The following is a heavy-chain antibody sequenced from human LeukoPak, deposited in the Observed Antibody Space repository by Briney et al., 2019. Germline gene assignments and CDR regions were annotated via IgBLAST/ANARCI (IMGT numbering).Heavy chain of an antibody. J-gene: IGHJ4*02. CDR1: GFTISNYW. CDR3: ARTSYDTGGYFED. CDR2: ISSDGTNT. V-gene: IGHV3-74*01. D-gene: IGHD3-22*01. Sequence: GGSLRLSCAASGFTISNYWMHWVRQAAGKGLVWVSRISSDGTNTNYADSVKGRFTISRDNAKNTLYLQMNSLGAEDTAVYYCARTSYDTGGYFEDWGQGTLVTVSS.